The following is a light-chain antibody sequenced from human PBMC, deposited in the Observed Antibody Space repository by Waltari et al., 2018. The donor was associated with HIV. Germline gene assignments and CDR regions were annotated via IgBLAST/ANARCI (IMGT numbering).Light chain of an antibody. CDR3: GTWDSGLSAVV. V-gene: IGLV1-51*01. J-gene: IGLJ3*02. CDR1: SSNLGRTA. Sequence: SVLTQPPSVSADPRHRVTIPCSGSSSNLGRTAVSWYQQLPGTAPKLLIFDNYKRPSGIPDRFSGSKSGTAATLGITGLQTGDEADYYCGTWDSGLSAVVFGGGTKLTVL. CDR2: DNY.